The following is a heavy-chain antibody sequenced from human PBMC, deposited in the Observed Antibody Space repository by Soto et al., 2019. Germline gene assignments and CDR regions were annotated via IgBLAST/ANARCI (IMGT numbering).Heavy chain of an antibody. CDR2: IYPGDSDT. Sequence: GESLKISCKGSGYSFTSYWIGWVRQMPGKGLEWMGIIYPGDSDTRYSPSFQGQVTISADKSISTAYLQWSSLKASDTAMYYCARQVFWERTNYYYYYGMDVWGQGTTVTVSS. D-gene: IGHD3-3*01. V-gene: IGHV5-51*01. J-gene: IGHJ6*02. CDR1: GYSFTSYW. CDR3: ARQVFWERTNYYYYYGMDV.